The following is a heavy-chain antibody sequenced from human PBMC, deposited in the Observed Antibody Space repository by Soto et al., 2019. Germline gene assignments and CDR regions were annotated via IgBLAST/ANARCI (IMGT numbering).Heavy chain of an antibody. Sequence: GESLKISCKGSGYSFTSYWIGWVRQMPGKGLEWMEIIYPGDSDTRYSPSFQGQVTISADKSISTAYLQWSSLKASDTAMYYCARHRDPIPNYYYYGMDVWGQGTTVTVS. J-gene: IGHJ6*02. CDR3: ARHRDPIPNYYYYGMDV. V-gene: IGHV5-51*01. D-gene: IGHD2-2*01. CDR2: IYPGDSDT. CDR1: GYSFTSYW.